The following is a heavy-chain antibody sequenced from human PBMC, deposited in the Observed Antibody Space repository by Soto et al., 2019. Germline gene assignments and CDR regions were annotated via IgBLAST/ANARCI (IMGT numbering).Heavy chain of an antibody. J-gene: IGHJ4*02. V-gene: IGHV4-39*07. CDR3: ARLVYDSRLNYLYFDH. Sequence: KTSETLSLTCNVSGVSISDTSYYWDWIRQPPGKGLEWIGTIYFSGTTFYNPSLKSRLTISVDTSKNQFSLRLSSVTAADTGKYYCARLVYDSRLNYLYFDHWGQGTLVTVSS. CDR1: GVSISDTSYY. CDR2: IYFSGTT. D-gene: IGHD3-22*01.